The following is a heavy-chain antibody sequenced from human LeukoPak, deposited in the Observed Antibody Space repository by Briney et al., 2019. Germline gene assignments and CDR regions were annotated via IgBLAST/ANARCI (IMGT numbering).Heavy chain of an antibody. V-gene: IGHV1-18*01. Sequence: GASVKLSCKASGYTFSNFGISWVRQAPGQGLEWMGWISTYNGNTNYAQKLQGRVTMTTDTSTSTAYMELRSLRSDDTAVYYCARDRGYYYDSSDWFDPWGQGTLVTVSS. CDR3: ARDRGYYYDSSDWFDP. CDR2: ISTYNGNT. D-gene: IGHD3-22*01. CDR1: GYTFSNFG. J-gene: IGHJ5*02.